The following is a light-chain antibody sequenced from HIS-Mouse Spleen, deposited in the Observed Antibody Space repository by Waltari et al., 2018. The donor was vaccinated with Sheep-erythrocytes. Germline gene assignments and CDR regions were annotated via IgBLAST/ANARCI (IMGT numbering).Light chain of an antibody. CDR2: EDS. CDR3: YSTDSSGNHWV. Sequence: SYELTQPPSVSVSPGQTARITCSGDALPNTSASWYQQKSGQAPVLVIYEDSKRPSGIPERFSGSTSGTMATLTISGAQVEDEADYYCYSTDSSGNHWVFGGGTKLTVL. J-gene: IGLJ3*02. CDR1: ALPNTS. V-gene: IGLV3-10*01.